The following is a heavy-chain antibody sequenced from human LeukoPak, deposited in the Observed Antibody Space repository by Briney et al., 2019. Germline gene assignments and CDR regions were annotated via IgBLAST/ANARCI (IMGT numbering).Heavy chain of an antibody. Sequence: GASVKVSCKASGYTFTSYYMHWVRQAPGQGLEWMGIINPSGGSTSYAQKFQGRVTITADESTSTAYMELSSLRSEDTAVYYCASFTYCSSTSCYYYYMDVWGKGTTVTVSS. CDR1: GYTFTSYY. CDR2: INPSGGST. CDR3: ASFTYCSSTSCYYYYMDV. J-gene: IGHJ6*03. V-gene: IGHV1-46*01. D-gene: IGHD2-2*01.